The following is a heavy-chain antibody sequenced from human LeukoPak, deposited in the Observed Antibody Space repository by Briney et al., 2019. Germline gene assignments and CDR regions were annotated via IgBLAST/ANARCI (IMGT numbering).Heavy chain of an antibody. CDR2: ISSSSYI. Sequence: GGSLRLSCAASGFTFSSYSMNWVRQAPGKGLEWVSSISSSSYIYYADSVKGRFTISRDNAKNSLYLQMNSLRAEDTAVHYCARGAVGATISSYMDVWGKGTTVTVSS. J-gene: IGHJ6*03. CDR3: ARGAVGATISSYMDV. V-gene: IGHV3-21*01. D-gene: IGHD1-26*01. CDR1: GFTFSSYS.